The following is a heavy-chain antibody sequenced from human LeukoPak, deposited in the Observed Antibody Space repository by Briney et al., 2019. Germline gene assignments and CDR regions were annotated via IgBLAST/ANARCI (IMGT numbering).Heavy chain of an antibody. J-gene: IGHJ4*02. CDR1: GFIFSSDS. Sequence: GGSLRLSCATSGFIFSSDSMIWVRQAPGKGLEWVSSISSTGAYIYYADSLKGRFTISRDNAKNSLYLQMNSLRADDTAVYYCARGLAAAGTRGSYWGQGNPGTVSP. V-gene: IGHV3-21*01. CDR3: ARGLAAAGTRGSY. D-gene: IGHD6-13*01. CDR2: ISSTGAYI.